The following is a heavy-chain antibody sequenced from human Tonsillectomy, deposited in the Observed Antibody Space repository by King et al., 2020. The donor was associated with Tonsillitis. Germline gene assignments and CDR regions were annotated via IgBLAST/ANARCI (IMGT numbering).Heavy chain of an antibody. V-gene: IGHV1-46*01. J-gene: IGHJ6*02. Sequence: VQLVESGAEVKKPGASVKVSCTASGYTFTSYYMHWVRQAPGQGLEWMGIINPSGGSTSYAQKFQGRVTMTRDTSTSTVYMELSSLRSEDTAVYYCASGLQCAYYYYYGMDVWGQGTTVTVSS. CDR2: INPSGGST. D-gene: IGHD4-11*01. CDR1: GYTFTSYY. CDR3: ASGLQCAYYYYYGMDV.